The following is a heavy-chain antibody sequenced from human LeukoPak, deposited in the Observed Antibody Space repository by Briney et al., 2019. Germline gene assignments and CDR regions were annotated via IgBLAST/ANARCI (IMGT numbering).Heavy chain of an antibody. D-gene: IGHD6-19*01. V-gene: IGHV1-69*05. CDR1: GGTFSSYA. CDR2: IIPIFGTA. CDR3: ARIVRGSSGWYEGVDAFDI. Sequence: GASVKVSCKASGGTFSSYAISWVRQAPGQGLEWLGGIIPIFGTANYAQKFQGRVTITTDESTSTAYMELSSLRSEDTAVYYCARIVRGSSGWYEGVDAFDIWGQGTMVTVSS. J-gene: IGHJ3*02.